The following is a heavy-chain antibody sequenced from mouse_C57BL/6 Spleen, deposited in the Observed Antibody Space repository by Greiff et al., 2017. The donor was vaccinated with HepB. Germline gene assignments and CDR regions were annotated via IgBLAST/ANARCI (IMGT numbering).Heavy chain of an antibody. V-gene: IGHV3-6*01. CDR1: GYSITSGYY. CDR3: ARDGDYEREGAY. Sequence: EVHLMESGPGLVKPSHSLSLTCSVTGYSITSGYYCNLIRQFPGNKLERMDYISYNGSNNYNPTLKNQISLTGDKSKNQSFLKLHSVTTEDTATYYCARDGDYEREGAYWGQGTLVTVS. CDR2: ISYNGSN. J-gene: IGHJ4*01. D-gene: IGHD2-4*01.